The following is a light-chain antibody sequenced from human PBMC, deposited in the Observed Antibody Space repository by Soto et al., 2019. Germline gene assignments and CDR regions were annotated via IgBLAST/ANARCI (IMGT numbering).Light chain of an antibody. Sequence: DIQMTQSPSTLSGSLGDRVTITCRASQGISSYLAWYQQKPGKAPKLLIYAASSLQSGVPSRFSGSGSGTEFTLTISSLQPDDFATYYCQHYNSYSEAFGQGTKVDIK. CDR2: AAS. J-gene: IGKJ1*01. CDR1: QGISSY. CDR3: QHYNSYSEA. V-gene: IGKV1-5*01.